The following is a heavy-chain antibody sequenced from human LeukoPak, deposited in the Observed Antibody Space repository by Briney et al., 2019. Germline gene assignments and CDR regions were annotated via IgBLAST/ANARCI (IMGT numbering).Heavy chain of an antibody. Sequence: GGSLRLSCAASGFTFSSYSMNWVRQAPGKGLEWVSSISSSSSYIYYADSVKGRFTISRDNAKNSLYLQMNSLRAEDTAVYYCASALGPTVVTPGYWGQGTLVTVSS. CDR3: ASALGPTVVTPGY. D-gene: IGHD4-23*01. J-gene: IGHJ4*02. V-gene: IGHV3-21*01. CDR1: GFTFSSYS. CDR2: ISSSSSYI.